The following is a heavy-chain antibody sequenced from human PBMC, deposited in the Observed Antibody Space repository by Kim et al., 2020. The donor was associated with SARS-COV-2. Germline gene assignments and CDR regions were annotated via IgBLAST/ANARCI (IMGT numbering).Heavy chain of an antibody. J-gene: IGHJ3*01. CDR3: SRGRLVGGGAFVF. CDR1: GGSISSYY. CDR2: IYYSGST. V-gene: IGHV4-59*08. D-gene: IGHD1-26*01. Sequence: SETLSLTCTVSGGSISSYYWSWIRQPPGKGLEWIGYIYYSGSTNYNPSLKSRITISVDTSKNQISLNLTSVTAADTAVVYCSRGRLVGGGAFVFWGQGT.